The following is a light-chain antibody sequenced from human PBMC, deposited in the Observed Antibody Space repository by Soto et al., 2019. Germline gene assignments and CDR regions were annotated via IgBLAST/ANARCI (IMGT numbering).Light chain of an antibody. J-gene: IGKJ5*01. Sequence: EIVLTQSPATLSVSPGDRATLSCRARQYIGSAVGWCHQKSGQAPRLLIYDASNRATGIPDRFSGSGSGTDFTLTISRLEPEDLAVYFCQRYGSSPLITFGQGTRLEI. CDR1: QYIGSA. V-gene: IGKV3-20*01. CDR2: DAS. CDR3: QRYGSSPLIT.